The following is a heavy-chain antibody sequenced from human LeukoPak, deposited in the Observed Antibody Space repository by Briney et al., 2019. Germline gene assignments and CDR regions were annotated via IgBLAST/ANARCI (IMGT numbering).Heavy chain of an antibody. CDR2: ISPSGGST. CDR1: GFTFTSYS. CDR3: ARGQTLVGALHF. J-gene: IGHJ4*02. Sequence: GGSLRLSCAASGFTFTSYSMSWVRQAPGKGLEWVSAISPSGGSTYYADSVKGRFTISRDNSRNTLYLQMNSLRADDTAVFYCARGQTLVGALHFWGQGTLVTVSS. V-gene: IGHV3-23*01. D-gene: IGHD1-26*01.